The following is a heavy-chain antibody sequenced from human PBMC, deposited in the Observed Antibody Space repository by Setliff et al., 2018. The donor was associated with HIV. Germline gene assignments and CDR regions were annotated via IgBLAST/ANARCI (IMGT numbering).Heavy chain of an antibody. D-gene: IGHD3-16*01. Sequence: SETLSLTCTVSGGSIRTGAYYRGWIRQPPGKGLEWIGSSYDYVRTFYKPSLKSRLTISVDTSKNLFSLSLSSVTAADTAVYFCASGGAVSSDFDSWGQGTLVTVSS. CDR3: ASGGAVSSDFDS. CDR1: GGSIRTGAYY. CDR2: SYDYVRT. V-gene: IGHV4-39*07. J-gene: IGHJ5*01.